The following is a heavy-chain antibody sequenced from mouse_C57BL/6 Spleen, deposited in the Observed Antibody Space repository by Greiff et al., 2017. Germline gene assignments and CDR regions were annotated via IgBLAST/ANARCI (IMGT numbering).Heavy chain of an antibody. D-gene: IGHD1-1*01. J-gene: IGHJ2*01. V-gene: IGHV1-66*01. CDR2: FHPANGNT. CDR1: GYTFTSYY. Sequence: QVQLKQSGAELVKPGASVKMSCKASGYTFTSYYIHWVKQRPGQGLEWIGWFHPANGNTKYNEKFKGKATLTADTSSSTAYMQLSRLTSEDSAVSSGECITTVVAKDWFDYWGQGTTLTVSS. CDR3: ECITTVVAKDWFDY.